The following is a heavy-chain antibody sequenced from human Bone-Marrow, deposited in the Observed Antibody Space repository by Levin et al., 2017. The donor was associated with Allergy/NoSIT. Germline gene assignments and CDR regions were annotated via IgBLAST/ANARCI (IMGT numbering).Heavy chain of an antibody. Sequence: GGSLRLSCATSGLTFSNTLGMSWVRQAPGKGLEWVSAINTGTGDTFYADSVKGRLTISRDSSKNTLYLQLNSLRPEDTAVYYCAKGDRTNGWPDWGQGTLVTVSS. CDR2: INTGTGDT. D-gene: IGHD2-8*01. J-gene: IGHJ4*02. CDR1: GLTFSNTLG. V-gene: IGHV3-23*01. CDR3: AKGDRTNGWPD.